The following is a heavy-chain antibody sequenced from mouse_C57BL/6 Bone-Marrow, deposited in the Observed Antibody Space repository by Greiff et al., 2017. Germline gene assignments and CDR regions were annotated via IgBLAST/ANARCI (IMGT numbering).Heavy chain of an antibody. CDR2: ISSGGSYT. CDR1: GFTFSSYG. J-gene: IGHJ3*01. Sequence: EVMLVESGGDLVKPGGSLKLSCAASGFTFSSYGMSWVRQTPDKRLEWVATISSGGSYTYYPDSVKGRITISRDNAKNTLYLQMSSLKSEDTAMYYGAIDAVEGAYWGQGTLVTVSA. V-gene: IGHV5-6*01. CDR3: AIDAVEGAY. D-gene: IGHD1-1*01.